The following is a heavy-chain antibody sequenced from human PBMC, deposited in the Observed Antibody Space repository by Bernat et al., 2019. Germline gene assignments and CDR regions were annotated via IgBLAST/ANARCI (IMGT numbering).Heavy chain of an antibody. D-gene: IGHD6-19*01. Sequence: VQLVESGGGLVKPGGSLRLSCAASGFTFSDYYMSWIRQAPGKGLEWVSYISSSGSTINYADAVKGRFTISRDNTKNSLYLQMNTLRAEDTAVYYCARDFPFHSRGWNYHYYMDVWGEGTAVTVSS. CDR3: ARDFPFHSRGWNYHYYMDV. CDR2: ISSSGSTI. V-gene: IGHV3-11*01. CDR1: GFTFSDYY. J-gene: IGHJ6*03.